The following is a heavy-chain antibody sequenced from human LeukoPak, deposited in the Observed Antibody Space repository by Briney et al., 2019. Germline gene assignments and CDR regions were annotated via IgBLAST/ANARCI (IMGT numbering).Heavy chain of an antibody. J-gene: IGHJ4*02. CDR3: ARVSTAVSLAIDY. Sequence: GGSLGLSCAASGFTFSSHAMCWVRQAPGKGLEWVSSIDISGGSTYYADSVKGRFTISRDNAKNSLYLQMNSLRAEDTAVYYCARVSTAVSLAIDYWGQGTLVTVST. CDR1: GFTFSSHA. CDR2: IDISGGST. D-gene: IGHD6-13*01. V-gene: IGHV3-23*05.